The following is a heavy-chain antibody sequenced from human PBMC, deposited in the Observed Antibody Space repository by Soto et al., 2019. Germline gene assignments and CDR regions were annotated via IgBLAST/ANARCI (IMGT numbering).Heavy chain of an antibody. J-gene: IGHJ4*02. Sequence: EVQLVESGGGLVQSGGSLRLSCAASGFTFSSYWMHWVRQAPGKGLVWVSRINSDGSSTNYADSVKGQFTISRDNAKNTLYLQMNSLRAEDTAVYYCGRGASGSYRLDYWGQGTLVTVSS. D-gene: IGHD3-10*01. CDR3: GRGASGSYRLDY. CDR1: GFTFSSYW. CDR2: INSDGSST. V-gene: IGHV3-74*01.